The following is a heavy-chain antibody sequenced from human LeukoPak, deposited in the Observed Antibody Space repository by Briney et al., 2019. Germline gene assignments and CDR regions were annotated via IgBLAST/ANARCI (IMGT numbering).Heavy chain of an antibody. CDR1: GNSIGSDDW. V-gene: IGHV4-4*02. D-gene: IGHD3-22*01. CDR2: IYHRGST. Sequence: PSQTLSLTCTVTGNSIGSDDWGTWVRQHPRRGLEWIGEIYHRGSTNYNPSLKSRVTISIDKSRNQFSLMLSSVAAADTAVYYCARRQYYDSTGYFVYWGQGTLVTVSS. CDR3: ARRQYYDSTGYFVY. J-gene: IGHJ4*02.